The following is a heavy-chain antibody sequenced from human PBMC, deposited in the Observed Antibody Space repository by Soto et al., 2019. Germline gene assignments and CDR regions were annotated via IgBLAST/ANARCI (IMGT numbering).Heavy chain of an antibody. CDR3: ARWRVAYGYSDI. J-gene: IGHJ3*02. Sequence: QVQLVKSGGEVKKPGASVKVSCTASGYTFSNSGISWVRQAPGQGLEWMGWISAYNGNTNYAQKPPGRVTMTTDTSTNTAYMALRRLRSDDTAVYSSARWRVAYGYSDIWGQGTMVTVS. D-gene: IGHD2-21*01. CDR2: ISAYNGNT. CDR1: GYTFSNSG. V-gene: IGHV1-18*01.